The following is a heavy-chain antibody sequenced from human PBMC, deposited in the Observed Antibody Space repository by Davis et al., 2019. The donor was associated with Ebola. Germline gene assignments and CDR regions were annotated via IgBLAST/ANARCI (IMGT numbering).Heavy chain of an antibody. D-gene: IGHD6-6*01. CDR2: IIWIGGSI. CDR3: AIDSSVGIDYFDD. Sequence: PGRSLRLSCTASGYTFDDHAMHWVRQAPGKGLEWVPAIIWIGGSIGYAESVRGRFTISRDNARHSLYLQMNSLTVQDTAIYYCAIDSSVGIDYFDDWGQGTRVTVSS. CDR1: GYTFDDHA. J-gene: IGHJ4*02. V-gene: IGHV3-9*01.